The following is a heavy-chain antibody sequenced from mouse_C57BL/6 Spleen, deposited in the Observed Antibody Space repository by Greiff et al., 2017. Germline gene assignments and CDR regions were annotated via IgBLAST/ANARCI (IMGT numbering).Heavy chain of an antibody. J-gene: IGHJ4*01. CDR3: ARLDYYGSSYYYAMDY. D-gene: IGHD1-1*01. V-gene: IGHV1-55*01. CDR1: GYTFTSYW. Sequence: VQLQQPGAELVKPGASVKMSCKASGYTFTSYWITWVKQRPGQGLEWIGDIYPGSGSTNYNEKFKSKATLTVDTSSSTAYMQLSSLTSEDSAVYYCARLDYYGSSYYYAMDYWGQGTSVTVSS. CDR2: IYPGSGST.